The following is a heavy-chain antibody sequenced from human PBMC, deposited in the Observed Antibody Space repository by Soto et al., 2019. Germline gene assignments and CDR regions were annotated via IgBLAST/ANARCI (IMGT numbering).Heavy chain of an antibody. J-gene: IGHJ4*02. CDR3: AKVCSTTATDGVYFDY. CDR2: ISGSGGST. Sequence: GGSLRLSCAASGFTFSSYAMRWVRQAPGKGLEWVSAISGSGGSTYYADSVKGRFTISRDNSKNTLYLQMNSLRAEDTAVYYCAKVCSTTATDGVYFDYCTQRTVDLVSS. CDR1: GFTFSSYA. D-gene: IGHD5-18*01. V-gene: IGHV3-23*01.